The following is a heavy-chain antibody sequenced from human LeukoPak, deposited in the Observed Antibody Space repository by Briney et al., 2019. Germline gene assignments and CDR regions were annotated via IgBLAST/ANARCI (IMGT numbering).Heavy chain of an antibody. CDR3: ARGRITMVRGVRGNWFDS. V-gene: IGHV1-8*01. D-gene: IGHD3-10*01. J-gene: IGHJ5*01. CDR2: MNPNSGNT. CDR1: GYTFTSYD. Sequence: ASVKVSCKASGYTFTSYDINWVRQATGQGLEWMGWMNPNSGNTGYAQKFQGRVTITRNTSISTAYMELSSLRSEDTAVYYCARGRITMVRGVRGNWFDSWGQGTLVTVSS.